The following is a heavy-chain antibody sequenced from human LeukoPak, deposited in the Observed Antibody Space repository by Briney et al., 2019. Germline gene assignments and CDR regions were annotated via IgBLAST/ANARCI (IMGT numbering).Heavy chain of an antibody. J-gene: IGHJ4*02. CDR1: GGSFSGYY. D-gene: IGHD2-15*01. CDR3: ARVWGYCSGGSCSRIPRYCFDY. CDR2: INHSGST. Sequence: PSETLSLTCAVYGGSFSGYYWSWIRQPPGKGLEWIGEINHSGSTNYNPSLKSRVTISVDTSKNQFSLKLSSVTAADTAVYYCARVWGYCSGGSCSRIPRYCFDYWGQGTLVTVSS. V-gene: IGHV4-34*01.